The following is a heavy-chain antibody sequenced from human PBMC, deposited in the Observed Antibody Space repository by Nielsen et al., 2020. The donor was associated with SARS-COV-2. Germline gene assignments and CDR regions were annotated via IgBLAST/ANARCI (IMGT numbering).Heavy chain of an antibody. CDR2: IYPGDSDT. CDR3: AVYYYDSSGTPFDP. D-gene: IGHD3-22*01. V-gene: IGHV5-51*01. J-gene: IGHJ5*02. CDR1: GYSFTSYW. Sequence: GGSLRLSCKGSGYSFTSYWIGWVRQMPGKGLEWMGIIYPGDSDTRYSPSFQGQVTISADKSISTAYLQWSSLKASDTAMYYCAVYYYDSSGTPFDPWCQGTLVTVSS.